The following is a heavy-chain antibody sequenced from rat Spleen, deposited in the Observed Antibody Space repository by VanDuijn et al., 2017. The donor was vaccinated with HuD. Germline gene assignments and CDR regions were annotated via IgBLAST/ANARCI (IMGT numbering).Heavy chain of an antibody. J-gene: IGHJ3*01. D-gene: IGHD1-11*01. CDR2: ISYEGSTT. CDR1: GFTFNNDW. CDR3: ARHEDGGYRNWFAY. V-gene: IGHV5-31*01. Sequence: EVQLVESGGGLVHPGRSLKLSCVASGFTFNNDWMTWIRQPPGKGLEWVASISYEGSTTYYGDSVKGRFTISRDIAKSTLNLQMNSLRSEDTATYYCARHEDGGYRNWFAYWGQGTLVTVSS.